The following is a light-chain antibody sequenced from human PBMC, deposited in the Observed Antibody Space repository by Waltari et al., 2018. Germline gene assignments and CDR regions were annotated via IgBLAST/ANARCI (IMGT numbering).Light chain of an antibody. CDR2: GAS. Sequence: EIVMTPSPATLSVSPGERVTLPCRASQTVRSHLAWYHQKPGQAPRLLIYGASTRATGIPARFSGSGSGTDFTLTISSLQSEDLAVYYCQQYNDRPPWTFGQGTKVEIK. CDR1: QTVRSH. V-gene: IGKV3-15*01. CDR3: QQYNDRPPWT. J-gene: IGKJ1*01.